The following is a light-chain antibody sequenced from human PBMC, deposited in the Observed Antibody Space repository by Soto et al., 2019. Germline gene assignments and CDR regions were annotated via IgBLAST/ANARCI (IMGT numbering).Light chain of an antibody. CDR3: SSYTLRNTLVL. Sequence: QSALTQPASVSGSPGQSITISCTGTSSDVGGYTFVSWYQQHPGKAPRLIIYEVSSRSSGVSYRFSGSKSGNTASLTISGLQAEDEADYYCSSYTLRNTLVLFGGGTKVTVL. CDR1: SSDVGGYTF. J-gene: IGLJ3*02. V-gene: IGLV2-14*01. CDR2: EVS.